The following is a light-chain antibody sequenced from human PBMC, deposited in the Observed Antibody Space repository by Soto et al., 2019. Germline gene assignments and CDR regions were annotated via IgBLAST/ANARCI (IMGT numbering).Light chain of an antibody. Sequence: ALAQAPGTLSSSPGERATLSCRASQSVSSNYLAWYQQKPGQAPRLLIYGAYSRAAGIPDRFSGSGSGTDFTITINRLEPEDFAVYYCHQYGDLPRTFGQGTNVEI. CDR3: HQYGDLPRT. CDR2: GAY. J-gene: IGKJ1*01. CDR1: QSVSSNY. V-gene: IGKV3-20*01.